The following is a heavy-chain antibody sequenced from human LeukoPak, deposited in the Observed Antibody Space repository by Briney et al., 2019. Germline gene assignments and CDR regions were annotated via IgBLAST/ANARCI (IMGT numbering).Heavy chain of an antibody. J-gene: IGHJ5*02. D-gene: IGHD6-13*01. CDR3: ARGWYSSSWSAFDP. CDR2: INPRSGST. CDR1: GYTFTSYY. V-gene: IGHV1-46*01. Sequence: ASVKVSCKASGYTFTSYYLHWVRQAPGQGLEWMGIINPRSGSTTYAQEFQGRVTMTRDTSTSTVYMELSSLRSEDTAVYFRARGWYSSSWSAFDPWGQGTLVTVSS.